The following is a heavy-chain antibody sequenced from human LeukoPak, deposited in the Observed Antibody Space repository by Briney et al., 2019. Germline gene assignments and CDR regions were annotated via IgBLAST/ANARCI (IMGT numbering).Heavy chain of an antibody. D-gene: IGHD6-13*01. V-gene: IGHV1-8*03. CDR1: GYTLTELS. J-gene: IGHJ4*02. Sequence: ASVKVSCKVSGYTLTELSMHWVRQATGQGLEWMGWMNPNSGNTGYAQKFQGRVTITRNTSISTAYMELSSLRSEDTAVYYCARTRSGSSSWLNFDYWGQGTLVTVSS. CDR2: MNPNSGNT. CDR3: ARTRSGSSSWLNFDY.